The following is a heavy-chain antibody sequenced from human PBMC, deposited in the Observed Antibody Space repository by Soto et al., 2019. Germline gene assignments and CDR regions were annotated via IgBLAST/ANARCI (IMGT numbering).Heavy chain of an antibody. Sequence: PGGSLRLSCAASGFTFSDYYMSWIRQAPGKGLEWVSYISSSSSYTNYADSVKGRFTISRDNAKNSLYLQMNSLRAEDTAVYYCARDRVFSWVCSFDHYYGMDVWGQGPTVTVSS. CDR3: ARDRVFSWVCSFDHYYGMDV. CDR1: GFTFSDYY. CDR2: ISSSSSYT. V-gene: IGHV3-11*06. J-gene: IGHJ6*02. D-gene: IGHD6-13*01.